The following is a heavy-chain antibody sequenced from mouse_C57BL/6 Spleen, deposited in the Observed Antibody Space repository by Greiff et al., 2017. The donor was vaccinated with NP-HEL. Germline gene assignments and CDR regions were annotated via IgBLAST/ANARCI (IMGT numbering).Heavy chain of an antibody. D-gene: IGHD2-14*01. V-gene: IGHV1-50*01. CDR3: AKRVRRGYYAMDY. CDR1: GYTFTSYW. J-gene: IGHJ4*01. CDR2: IDPSDSYT. Sequence: QVQLQQPGAELVKPGASVKLSCKASGYTFTSYWMQWVKQRPGQGLEWIGEIDPSDSYTNYNQKFKGKATLTEDTSSSTAYMQLSSLTSEDSAVYYCAKRVRRGYYAMDYWGQGTSVTVSS.